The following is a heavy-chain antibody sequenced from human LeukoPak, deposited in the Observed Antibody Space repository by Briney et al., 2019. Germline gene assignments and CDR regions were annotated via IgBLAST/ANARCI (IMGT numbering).Heavy chain of an antibody. CDR1: GFTFSSYA. CDR2: IYSGGIT. Sequence: PGGSLRLSCAASGFTFSSYAMSWVRQAPGKGLEWVSVIYSGGITYYADSVKGRFSISRDNSKNTLYLHMNSLRAEDTAVYYCAREGTWSTFDYWGQGTLVTVSS. J-gene: IGHJ4*02. D-gene: IGHD2-15*01. CDR3: AREGTWSTFDY. V-gene: IGHV3-53*01.